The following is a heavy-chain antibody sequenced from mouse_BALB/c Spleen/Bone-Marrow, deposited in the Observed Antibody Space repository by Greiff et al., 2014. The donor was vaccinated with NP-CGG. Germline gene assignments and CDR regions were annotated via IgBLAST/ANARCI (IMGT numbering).Heavy chain of an antibody. D-gene: IGHD4-1*01. J-gene: IGHJ4*01. CDR2: IWSGGST. CDR1: GFSLTSCG. V-gene: IGHV2-6-2*01. Sequence: QVQLQQSGPDLVAPSQSLSLTCTVSGFSLTSCGLHWVRQPPGKGLEWLGVIWSGGSTTYNSALKSRLSISKDNSKRQVLLKMNSLQTDDTAMYYCARSGTDYAMDYWGQGTSVTVSS. CDR3: ARSGTDYAMDY.